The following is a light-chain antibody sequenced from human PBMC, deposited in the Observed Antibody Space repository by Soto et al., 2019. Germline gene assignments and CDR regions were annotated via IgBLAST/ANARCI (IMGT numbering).Light chain of an antibody. CDR1: QDFSNY. CDR3: QQYDNLPTWT. V-gene: IGKV1-33*01. Sequence: DIQMTQSPSSLSASVGDRVTITCQASQDFSNYLNWYQQKPGKAPKLLIYDASNLETGVSSRFSGSGSGTDFTFTISSLQPEDIATYYCQQYDNLPTWTFGQGTKVEIK. CDR2: DAS. J-gene: IGKJ1*01.